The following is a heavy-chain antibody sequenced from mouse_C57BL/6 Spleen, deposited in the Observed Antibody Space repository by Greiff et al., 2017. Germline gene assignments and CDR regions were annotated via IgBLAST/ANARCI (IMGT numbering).Heavy chain of an antibody. CDR1: GFTFSDYG. Sequence: EVKLVESGGGLVKPGGSLKLSCAASGFTFSDYGMHWVRQAPEKGLEWVAYISSGSSTIYYADTVKGRFTISRDNAKNTLFLQMTSLRSEDTAMYYCATGPTPYAMDYWGQGTSVTVSS. CDR3: ATGPTPYAMDY. CDR2: ISSGSSTI. V-gene: IGHV5-17*01. D-gene: IGHD3-3*01. J-gene: IGHJ4*01.